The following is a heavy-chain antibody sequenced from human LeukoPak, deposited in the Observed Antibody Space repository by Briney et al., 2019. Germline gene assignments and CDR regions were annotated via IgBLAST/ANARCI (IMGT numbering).Heavy chain of an antibody. J-gene: IGHJ3*01. D-gene: IGHD5-12*01. CDR3: ARVATPGGAFDL. CDR1: GFTFSNYW. CDR2: ISSDGDST. V-gene: IGHV3-74*01. Sequence: PGGSLRLSCAASGFTFSNYWMHWVRQAPGKGLVWVSRISSDGDSTSYADSVKGRFTISRDNAKNTLYLQTNSLRAEDTAVYYCARVATPGGAFDLWGQGAMVTVSS.